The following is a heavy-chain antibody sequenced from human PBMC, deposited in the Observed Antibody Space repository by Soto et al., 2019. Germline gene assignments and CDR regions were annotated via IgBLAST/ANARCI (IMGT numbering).Heavy chain of an antibody. CDR1: GGTFRTYA. V-gene: IGHV1-69*12. J-gene: IGHJ6*02. CDR2: IITIFGTV. CDR3: AKGAVAGTPTSYYYYGMDV. Sequence: QVQLLQSGAEVKKPGSSVRVSCEASGGTFRTYAISGVRQAPGQGLEWMVEIITIFGTVNYAQRFHGRGTLTAEESKTTGYMDMRSLRSEATAVYYCAKGAVAGTPTSYYYYGMDVWGQGTTVTVSS. D-gene: IGHD6-19*01.